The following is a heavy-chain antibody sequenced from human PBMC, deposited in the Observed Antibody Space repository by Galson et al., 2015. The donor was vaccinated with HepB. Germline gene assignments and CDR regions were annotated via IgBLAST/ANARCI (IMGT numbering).Heavy chain of an antibody. Sequence: SLRLSCAASGFTFSGSDVHWARQASGKGLEWVGHIRGKPNNYATAYAASVKGRFTISRDDSETTAYLQMSTLRTEDTAVYYCFGEGGYWGQGTLVTVSS. J-gene: IGHJ4*02. CDR1: GFTFSGSD. CDR3: FGEGGY. V-gene: IGHV3-73*01. D-gene: IGHD3-3*01. CDR2: IRGKPNNYAT.